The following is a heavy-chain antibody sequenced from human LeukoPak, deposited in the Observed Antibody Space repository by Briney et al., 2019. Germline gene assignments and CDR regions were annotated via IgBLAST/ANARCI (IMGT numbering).Heavy chain of an antibody. Sequence: GGSLRLSCAASGFTFSRYWMHWVRQAPGKGLVWVSRINSDGSSTSYADSVKGRFTISRDNAKNTLYLQMNSLRAEDTAVYYCARVPITLAGTKDAKYFQHWGQGTLVTVSS. D-gene: IGHD6-19*01. J-gene: IGHJ1*01. V-gene: IGHV3-74*01. CDR3: ARVPITLAGTKDAKYFQH. CDR1: GFTFSRYW. CDR2: INSDGSST.